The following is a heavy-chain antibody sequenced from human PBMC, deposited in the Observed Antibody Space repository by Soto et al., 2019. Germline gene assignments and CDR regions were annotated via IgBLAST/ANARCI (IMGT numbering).Heavy chain of an antibody. CDR2: IGGIGHST. D-gene: IGHD5-12*01. J-gene: IGHJ4*02. CDR3: AKRIMATIGHFDS. V-gene: IGHV3-23*01. Sequence: GGSLRLSCAASGFTFSSYAMSWVRQAPGKGLEWVSSIGGIGHSTYYADSVKGRFTISRDNSKNTLFLQMSSLRAEDTAVYYCAKRIMATIGHFDSWGQGTLVTVSS. CDR1: GFTFSSYA.